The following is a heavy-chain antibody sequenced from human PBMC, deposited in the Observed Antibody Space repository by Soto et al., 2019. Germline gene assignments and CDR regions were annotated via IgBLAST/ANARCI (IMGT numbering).Heavy chain of an antibody. Sequence: SETLSLTCTVSGGSVSSLHWSWIRQSPGKGLEWIGYVFYTGNTKYNPALKRRVTISVDTSKKQFSLKLSSVSAADTGLYYCARSYSGTFYGYDIWGQGILVTVYS. J-gene: IGHJ4*02. D-gene: IGHD1-26*01. CDR3: ARSYSGTFYGYDI. V-gene: IGHV4-59*02. CDR2: VFYTGNT. CDR1: GGSVSSLH.